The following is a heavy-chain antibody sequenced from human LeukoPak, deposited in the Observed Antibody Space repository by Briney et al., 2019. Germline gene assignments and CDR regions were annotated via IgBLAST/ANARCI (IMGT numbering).Heavy chain of an antibody. CDR2: ISYDGSNK. CDR3: ARAGVY. CDR1: GFTFSSYA. D-gene: IGHD3-10*01. V-gene: IGHV3-30*01. Sequence: GGSPRLSCAASGFTFSSYAMHWVRQAPGKGLEWVAVISYDGSNKYYADSVKGRFTISRDNSKNTLYLQMNSLRAEDTAVYYCARAGVYWGQGTLVTVSS. J-gene: IGHJ4*02.